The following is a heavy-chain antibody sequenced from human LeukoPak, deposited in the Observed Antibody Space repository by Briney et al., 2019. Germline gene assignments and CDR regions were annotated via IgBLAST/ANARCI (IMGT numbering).Heavy chain of an antibody. CDR1: GFTLDDYG. CDR3: ARDLKYSSSSPFDY. J-gene: IGHJ4*02. CDR2: IRYDGSNK. Sequence: GGSLRLSCAASGFTLDDYGMTWVRQSPGKGLEWVAFIRYDGSNKYYADSVKGRFTISRDNAKNSLYLQMNSLRAEDTAVYYCARDLKYSSSSPFDYWGQGTLVTVSS. V-gene: IGHV3-30*02. D-gene: IGHD6-6*01.